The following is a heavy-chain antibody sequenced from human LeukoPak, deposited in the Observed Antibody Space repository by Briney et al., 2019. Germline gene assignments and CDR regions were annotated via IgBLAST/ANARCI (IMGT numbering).Heavy chain of an antibody. CDR2: INHSGST. CDR3: ARGTSGNYYPFDN. J-gene: IGHJ4*02. D-gene: IGHD3-10*01. CDR1: GGSFSGYY. Sequence: SETLSLTCAVYGGSFSGYYWSWIRQPPGKGLEWIGEINHSGSTNYNPSLKSRVTISVDTSKNQFALKLSSVTAADTAVYYCARGTSGNYYPFDNWGQGTLVTVSS. V-gene: IGHV4-34*01.